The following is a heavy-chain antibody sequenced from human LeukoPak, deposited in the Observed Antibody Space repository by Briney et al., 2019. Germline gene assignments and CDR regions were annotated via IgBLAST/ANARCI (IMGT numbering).Heavy chain of an antibody. D-gene: IGHD1-7*01. J-gene: IGHJ3*02. CDR2: INWNGGST. Sequence: PSGGSLRLSCAASGFTFDDYGMSWVRQAPGKGLEWVSGINWNGGSTGYADSVKGRFTISRDNAKNSLYLQMNSLRAEDTALYYCAKDIYSAWLELRVAFDIWGQGTMVTVSS. CDR3: AKDIYSAWLELRVAFDI. CDR1: GFTFDDYG. V-gene: IGHV3-20*04.